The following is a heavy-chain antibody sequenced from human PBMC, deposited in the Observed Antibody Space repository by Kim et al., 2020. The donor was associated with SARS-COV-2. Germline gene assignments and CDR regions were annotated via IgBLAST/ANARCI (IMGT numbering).Heavy chain of an antibody. Sequence: ASVKVSCKVSGYTLTELSMHWVRQAPGKGLEWMGGFDPEDGETIYAQKFQGRVTMTEDTSTDTAYMELSSLRSEDTAVYYCATDPMRYYDSSGSQNWGQGTLVTVSS. CDR1: GYTLTELS. CDR3: ATDPMRYYDSSGSQN. CDR2: FDPEDGET. V-gene: IGHV1-24*01. J-gene: IGHJ4*02. D-gene: IGHD3-22*01.